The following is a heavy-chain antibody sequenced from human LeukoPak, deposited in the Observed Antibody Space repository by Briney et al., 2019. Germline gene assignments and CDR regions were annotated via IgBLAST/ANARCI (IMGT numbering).Heavy chain of an antibody. V-gene: IGHV3-11*03. CDR3: ARFDSSSCFNY. CDR2: ISSSGSYT. CDR1: GFTFSDYY. D-gene: IGHD6-13*01. Sequence: GGSLRLSCAASGFTFSDYYMSWIRQAPGKGLEWVSYISSSGSYTNYADSVKGRFTISRDNAKNSLYLQMNSLRAEDTAVYYCARFDSSSCFNYWGQGTLVTVSS. J-gene: IGHJ4*02.